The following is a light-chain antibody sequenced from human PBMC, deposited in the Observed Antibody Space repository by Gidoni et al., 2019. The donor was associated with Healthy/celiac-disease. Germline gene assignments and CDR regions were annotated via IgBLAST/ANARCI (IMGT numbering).Light chain of an antibody. Sequence: DIQMTQSPSSQSASVGDRVTITCRASQSISSYLNWYQQKPGKAPKLLIYAAASLQSGVPSRFSGSGSGTDFTLTISSLQPKDFATYYCQQSYSTPTFGQGTKVEIK. CDR3: QQSYSTPT. CDR2: AAA. CDR1: QSISSY. V-gene: IGKV1-39*01. J-gene: IGKJ1*01.